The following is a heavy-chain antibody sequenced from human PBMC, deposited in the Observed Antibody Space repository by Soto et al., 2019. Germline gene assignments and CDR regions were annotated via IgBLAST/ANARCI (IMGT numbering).Heavy chain of an antibody. CDR3: ARDVVRYSGYDYPT. V-gene: IGHV1-69*08. D-gene: IGHD5-12*01. Sequence: QVQLVQSGAEVKKPGSSVKVSCKASGGTFSSYTISWLRQAPGQGLEWMGRIIPILGIANYAQKFQRRVTITADKSTSTAYMELSSLRSEDTAVYYCARDVVRYSGYDYPTWGQGTLVTVSS. CDR1: GGTFSSYT. J-gene: IGHJ5*02. CDR2: IIPILGIA.